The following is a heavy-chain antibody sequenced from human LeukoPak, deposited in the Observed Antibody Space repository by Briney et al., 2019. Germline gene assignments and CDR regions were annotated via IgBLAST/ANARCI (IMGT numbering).Heavy chain of an antibody. V-gene: IGHV1-18*01. D-gene: IGHD3-22*01. CDR2: ISAYNGNT. CDR1: GYTFTSYG. CDR3: ARESHYYDSSVYLETDF. J-gene: IGHJ4*02. Sequence: GASVKVSCKASGYTFTSYGISWVRQAPGQGLEWMGWISAYNGNTNYAQKLQGRVTMTRDTSTSTVYMELSSLRSEDTAVYYCARESHYYDSSVYLETDFWGQGTLVTVSS.